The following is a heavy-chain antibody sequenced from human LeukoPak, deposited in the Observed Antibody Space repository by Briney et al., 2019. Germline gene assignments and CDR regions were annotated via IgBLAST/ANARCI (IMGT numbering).Heavy chain of an antibody. CDR2: IYYSGST. V-gene: IGHV4-59*01. D-gene: IGHD5-24*01. CDR1: GGFISSYY. Sequence: NPSETLSLTCTVSGGFISSYYWSWIRQPPGKGLEWIGYIYYSGSTNYNPSLKSRVTISVDTSKNQFSLKLSSVTAADTAVYYCARGARWLQFAWYFDYWGQGTLVTVSP. CDR3: ARGARWLQFAWYFDY. J-gene: IGHJ4*02.